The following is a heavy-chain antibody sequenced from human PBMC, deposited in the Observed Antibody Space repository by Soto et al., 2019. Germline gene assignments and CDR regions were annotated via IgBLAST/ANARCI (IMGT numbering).Heavy chain of an antibody. V-gene: IGHV1-18*01. CDR3: ARDRITMVREIDWFDT. CDR1: GGTFSSYA. J-gene: IGHJ5*02. Sequence: ASVKVSCKASGGTFSSYAISWVRQAPGQGLGWMGWISAYNGNTNYAQKLQGRVTMTTDTSTSTAYMELRSLRSDDTAVYYCARDRITMVREIDWFDTWGQGTLVSDSS. CDR2: ISAYNGNT. D-gene: IGHD3-10*01.